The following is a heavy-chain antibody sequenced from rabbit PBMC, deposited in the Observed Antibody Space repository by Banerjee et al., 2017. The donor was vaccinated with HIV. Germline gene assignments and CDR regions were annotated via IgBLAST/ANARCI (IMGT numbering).Heavy chain of an antibody. CDR3: ARGHDSGYAAYAL. V-gene: IGHV1S45*01. D-gene: IGHD6-1*01. Sequence: QEQLEESGGDLVKPEGSLTLTCTASGFSFSNKYVMCWVRQAPGKGLEWIACMNTISGDTVYATWAKGRFTISKASWTTVTLQMTSLTAADTASYFCARGHDSGYAAYALWGPGTLVTVS. J-gene: IGHJ6*01. CDR2: MNTISGDT. CDR1: GFSFSNKYV.